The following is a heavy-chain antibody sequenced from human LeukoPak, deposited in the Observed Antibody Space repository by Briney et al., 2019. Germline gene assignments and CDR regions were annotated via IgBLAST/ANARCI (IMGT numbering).Heavy chain of an antibody. CDR2: IYYSGST. V-gene: IGHV4-59*08. Sequence: SETLSLTCTVSGGPISSYYWSWIRQPPGKGLEWIGYIYYSGSTNYNPSLKSRVTISVATSKNQFSLKLSSVTAADTAVYYCARHGVVVVPAATRYGMDVWGQGTTVTVSS. CDR3: ARHGVVVVPAATRYGMDV. J-gene: IGHJ6*02. D-gene: IGHD2-2*01. CDR1: GGPISSYY.